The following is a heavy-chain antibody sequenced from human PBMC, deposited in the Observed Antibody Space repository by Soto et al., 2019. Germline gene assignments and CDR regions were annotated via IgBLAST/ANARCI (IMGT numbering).Heavy chain of an antibody. CDR3: PRAGYDVFEDGLDI. Sequence: EVQLVESGGGLVQPGGSLRLSCVVSGFTFSGYWMYWVRQVPGKGLVWVSRINNDGSKTNYADSVRGRFTISRDNAKNTLYLQMNSLRAEDTAVYYCPRAGYDVFEDGLDIWGQGKMVIVSS. CDR1: GFTFSGYW. CDR2: INNDGSKT. V-gene: IGHV3-74*01. J-gene: IGHJ3*02. D-gene: IGHD3-3*01.